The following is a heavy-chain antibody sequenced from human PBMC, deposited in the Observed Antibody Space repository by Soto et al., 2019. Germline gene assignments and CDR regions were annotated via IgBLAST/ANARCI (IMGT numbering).Heavy chain of an antibody. CDR1: GYTFTSYG. CDR3: ARDREYSSGWYLYYYYYGMDV. CDR2: ISAYNGNT. V-gene: IGHV1-18*01. D-gene: IGHD6-19*01. Sequence: ASVKVSCKASGYTFTSYGISWVRQAPGQGLEWMGWISAYNGNTNYAQKLQVRVTMTTDTSTSTAYMELRSLRSDDTAVYYCARDREYSSGWYLYYYYYGMDVWGQGTTVTVSS. J-gene: IGHJ6*02.